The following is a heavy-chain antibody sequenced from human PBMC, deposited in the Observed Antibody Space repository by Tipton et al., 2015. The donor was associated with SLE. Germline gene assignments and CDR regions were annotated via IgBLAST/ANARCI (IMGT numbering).Heavy chain of an antibody. V-gene: IGHV3-21*01. D-gene: IGHD5-24*01. CDR1: GFTFSSYS. J-gene: IGHJ4*02. CDR2: ISSSSSYI. Sequence: SLRLSCAASGFTFSSYSMNWVRQAPGKGLEWVSSISSSSSYIYYADSVKGRFTISRDNAKNSLYLQMNSLRAEDTAVYYCARGPPEMATILDYWGQGTLVTVSP. CDR3: ARGPPEMATILDY.